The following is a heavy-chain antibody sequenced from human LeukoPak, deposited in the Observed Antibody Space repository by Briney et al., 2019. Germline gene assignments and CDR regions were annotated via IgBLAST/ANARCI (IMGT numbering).Heavy chain of an antibody. V-gene: IGHV1-69*01. Sequence: GASVKVSCKASGGTFSSYAISWVRQAPGQGLEWMGGFIPIFGTANYAQKFQGRVTITADESTSTAYMELSSLRSEDTAVYYCARDLGTNNGTVTTSDYWGQGTLVTVSS. J-gene: IGHJ4*02. CDR2: FIPIFGTA. D-gene: IGHD4-17*01. CDR3: ARDLGTNNGTVTTSDY. CDR1: GGTFSSYA.